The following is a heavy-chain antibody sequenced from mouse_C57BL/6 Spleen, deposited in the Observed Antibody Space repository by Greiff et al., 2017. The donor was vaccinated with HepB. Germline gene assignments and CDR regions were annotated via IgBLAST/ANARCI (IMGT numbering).Heavy chain of an antibody. CDR1: GFNIKDDY. CDR2: IDPENGDT. Sequence: DVKLQESGAELVRPGASVKLSCTASGFNIKDDYMHWVKQRPEQGLEWIGWIDPENGDTEYASKFQGKATITADTSSNTAYLQLSSLTSEDTAVYYCTSPPYYYGSSLFAYWGQGTLVTVSA. CDR3: TSPPYYYGSSLFAY. V-gene: IGHV14-4*01. J-gene: IGHJ3*01. D-gene: IGHD1-1*01.